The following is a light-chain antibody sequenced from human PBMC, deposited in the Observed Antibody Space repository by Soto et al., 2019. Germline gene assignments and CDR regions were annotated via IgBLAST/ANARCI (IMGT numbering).Light chain of an antibody. CDR2: GAS. CDR1: QSVSSSD. Sequence: EIVLTQSPGTLSLSPGDRATLSCRASQSVSSSDLAWYQQKPGQAPRLLIYGASTRATGIPDRFSGSGSGTDFTLTISRLEPADFAVYYCQQYGGSPLYTFGQGTKLEIK. CDR3: QQYGGSPLYT. V-gene: IGKV3-20*01. J-gene: IGKJ2*01.